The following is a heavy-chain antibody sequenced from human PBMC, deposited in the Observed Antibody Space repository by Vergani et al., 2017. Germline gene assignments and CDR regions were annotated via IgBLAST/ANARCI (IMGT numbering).Heavy chain of an antibody. CDR1: GFTFSSYG. D-gene: IGHD4-17*01. CDR3: AKAHYGYDAFDI. CDR2: IWYDGSNK. Sequence: QVQLVESGGGVVQPGRSLRLSCAASGFTFSSYGMHWVRQAPGKGLEWVAVIWYDGSNKYYADSVKGRFTISRDNSKNTLYLQMNSLRAEDTALYYCAKAHYGYDAFDIWGQGTMVTVSS. J-gene: IGHJ3*02. V-gene: IGHV3-33*06.